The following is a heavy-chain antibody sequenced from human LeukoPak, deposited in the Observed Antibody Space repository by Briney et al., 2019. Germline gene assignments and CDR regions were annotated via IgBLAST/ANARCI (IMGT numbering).Heavy chain of an antibody. CDR3: AREMATIVNQFDY. J-gene: IGHJ4*02. D-gene: IGHD5-24*01. V-gene: IGHV1-18*01. CDR1: GYTFTSYG. Sequence: GASVKVSCKASGYTFTSYGISWVRQAPGQGLEWMGWISPYNGNTNYAQKLQGRVTMTTDTSTTTAYMELRSLRSDDTAVYYRAREMATIVNQFDYWGQGTLVTVSS. CDR2: ISPYNGNT.